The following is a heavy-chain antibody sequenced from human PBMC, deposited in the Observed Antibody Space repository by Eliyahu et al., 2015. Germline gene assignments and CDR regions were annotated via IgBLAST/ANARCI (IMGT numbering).Heavy chain of an antibody. V-gene: IGHV5-51*01. Sequence: EVQLVQSGAXVKKPXESXKIXCKGSGYSFXXYWIGWVRQMPGKGLEWMGIIYPGDSDTRYSPSFQGQVTISADKSISTAYLQWSSLKASDTAMYYCARLVAVAGTLNEFDYWGQGTLVTVSS. D-gene: IGHD6-19*01. CDR1: GYSFXXYW. J-gene: IGHJ4*02. CDR2: IYPGDSDT. CDR3: ARLVAVAGTLNEFDY.